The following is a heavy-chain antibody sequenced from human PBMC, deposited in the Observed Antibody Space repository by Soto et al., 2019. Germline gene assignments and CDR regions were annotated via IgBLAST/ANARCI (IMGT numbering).Heavy chain of an antibody. CDR3: ARGVLVTDGGMNYYYYYMDV. Sequence: QVQLVQSGAEVQKPGSSLRVSCEASGGTLSSYTFNWVRQAPGQGLEWMGRIIPVLNITNYAQNFKGRVTITADKSTSTVYMELSSLRSDVSAIYYCARGVLVTDGGMNYYYYYMDVWGKGSTVTVSS. V-gene: IGHV1-69*02. J-gene: IGHJ6*03. D-gene: IGHD2-21*02. CDR2: IIPVLNIT. CDR1: GGTLSSYT.